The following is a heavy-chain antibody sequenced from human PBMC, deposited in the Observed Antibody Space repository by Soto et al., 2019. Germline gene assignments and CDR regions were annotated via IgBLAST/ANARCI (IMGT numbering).Heavy chain of an antibody. V-gene: IGHV3-7*01. CDR3: VKDRNYGVLNVYYYVFDT. J-gene: IGHJ3*01. CDR1: GFTFNTYW. D-gene: IGHD3-9*01. CDR2: IKGDGSKK. Sequence: EVQLVESGGALVQPGGSLRLSCMASGFTFNTYWMAWVRQAPGKGLEWVANIKGDGSKKSYLDSVKGRFTIYRDNAGNSLFLEMNSLRVEDTALYYCVKDRNYGVLNVYYYVFDTWGQGTMVTVSS.